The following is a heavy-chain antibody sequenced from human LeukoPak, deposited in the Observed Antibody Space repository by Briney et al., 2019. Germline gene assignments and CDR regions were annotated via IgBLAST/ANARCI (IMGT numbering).Heavy chain of an antibody. CDR1: GFTFSSYG. CDR2: ISYDGSNK. CDR3: AKDNRRGCSGGSCYLRYYGMDV. D-gene: IGHD2-15*01. V-gene: IGHV3-30*18. J-gene: IGHJ6*04. Sequence: GGSLRLPCAASGFTFSSYGMHWVRQALGKGLEWVAVISYDGSNKYYADSVKGRFTISRDNSKNTLYLQMNSLRAEDTAVYYCAKDNRRGCSGGSCYLRYYGMDVWGKGTTVTVSS.